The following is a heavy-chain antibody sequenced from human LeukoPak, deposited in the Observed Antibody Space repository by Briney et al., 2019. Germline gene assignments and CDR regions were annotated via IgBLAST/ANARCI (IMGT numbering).Heavy chain of an antibody. CDR3: ARVTAYGGNSAAFDI. J-gene: IGHJ3*02. Sequence: SGTLSLTCTVSGGSISSYYWSWIRQPAGKGLEWIGRIYTSGSTNYNPSLKSRVTMSVDTSKNQFSLKLSSVTAADTAVYYCARVTAYGGNSAAFDIWGQGTMVTVSS. D-gene: IGHD4-23*01. V-gene: IGHV4-4*07. CDR2: IYTSGST. CDR1: GGSISSYY.